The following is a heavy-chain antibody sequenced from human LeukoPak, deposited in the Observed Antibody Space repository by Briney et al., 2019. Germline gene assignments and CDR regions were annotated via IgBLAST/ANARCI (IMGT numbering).Heavy chain of an antibody. J-gene: IGHJ6*04. CDR3: ARGPN. Sequence: GGSLRLSCAASGFTFDDYAMHWVRQAPGKGLEWVSGISWNSGSIGYADSVKGRFTISRDNAKNSLYLQMNSLRAEDTAVYYCARGPNWGKGTTVTISS. V-gene: IGHV3-9*01. CDR2: ISWNSGSI. CDR1: GFTFDDYA.